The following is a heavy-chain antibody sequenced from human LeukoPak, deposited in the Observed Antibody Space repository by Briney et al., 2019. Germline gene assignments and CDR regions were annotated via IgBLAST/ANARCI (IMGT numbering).Heavy chain of an antibody. V-gene: IGHV3-23*01. CDR2: ISASGSTT. Sequence: GGSLRLSCVASGFTFSSYAMSWVRQAPGKGLEWVSTISASGSTTNYADSVKGRFTISRDNPNNTLYLQINSLRAEDTAVYYCAKPRSGWSPFDYWGQGTLVTVSS. J-gene: IGHJ4*02. CDR1: GFTFSSYA. CDR3: AKPRSGWSPFDY. D-gene: IGHD6-19*01.